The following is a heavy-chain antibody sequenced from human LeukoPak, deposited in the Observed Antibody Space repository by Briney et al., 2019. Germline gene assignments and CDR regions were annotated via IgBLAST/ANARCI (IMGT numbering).Heavy chain of an antibody. J-gene: IGHJ5*02. CDR1: GGTFSSYA. CDR3: AIEGFLRRWDP. Sequence: ASVKVSCKASGGTFSSYAISWVRQAPGQGLEWMGRIIPIFGTANYAQKFQGRVTITTDESTSTAYMELSSLRSEDTAVCYCAIEGFLRRWDPWGQGTLVTVSS. CDR2: IIPIFGTA. D-gene: IGHD5-12*01. V-gene: IGHV1-69*05.